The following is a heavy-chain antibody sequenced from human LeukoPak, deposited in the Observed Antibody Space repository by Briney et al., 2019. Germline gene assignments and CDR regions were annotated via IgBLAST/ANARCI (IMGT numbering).Heavy chain of an antibody. CDR3: ARPVLRYFDWQNYFDY. Sequence: ASVKVSCKASGYTFTCYYLHWVRQAPGQGLEWMGWINLNSGGTNYAQKFQGRVTMTRDTSISTAYMELSRLRSDDTAVYYCARPVLRYFDWQNYFDYWGQGTLVTVSS. CDR1: GYTFTCYY. D-gene: IGHD3-9*01. J-gene: IGHJ4*02. V-gene: IGHV1-2*02. CDR2: INLNSGGT.